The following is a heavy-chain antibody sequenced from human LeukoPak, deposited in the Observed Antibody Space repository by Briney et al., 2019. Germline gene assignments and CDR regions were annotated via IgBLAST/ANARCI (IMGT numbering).Heavy chain of an antibody. D-gene: IGHD6-13*01. Sequence: ASVKVSCKASGYTFTGYYIHWVRQAPGQGLEWMGIINPSGGSTNYAQKFQGRFTMTRDTSTSTVYMELSSLRSEDTAVYYCARPPPIATGGSSEPGYFDYWGQGTLVTVSS. CDR3: ARPPPIATGGSSEPGYFDY. CDR1: GYTFTGYY. V-gene: IGHV1-46*01. CDR2: INPSGGST. J-gene: IGHJ4*02.